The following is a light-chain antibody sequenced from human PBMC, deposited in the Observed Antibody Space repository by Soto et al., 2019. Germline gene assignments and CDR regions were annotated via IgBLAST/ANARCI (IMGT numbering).Light chain of an antibody. CDR2: DTS. CDR3: QQRANWPLT. Sequence: EIVLTQSPATLSLSPGERATLFCRASQSLSSFLAWFQQKPGQAPRLLIYDTSNRATGIPARFSGSGSGTGFTLTNSSLEPEDFADYFYQQRANWPLTFGGGTKVEIK. CDR1: QSLSSF. V-gene: IGKV3-11*01. J-gene: IGKJ4*01.